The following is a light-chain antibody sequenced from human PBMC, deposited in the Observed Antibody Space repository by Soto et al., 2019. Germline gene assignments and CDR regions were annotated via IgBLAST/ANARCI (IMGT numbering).Light chain of an antibody. CDR2: DAS. V-gene: IGKV1-33*01. CDR1: QDIRNH. CDR3: QQYLNVLT. Sequence: DIQMTQSPSYLWASVGDRITFTSQASQDIRNHLNWYQQKQGKAPKILIYDASNLEAGVPSRFGGSGSGTEFTFTISSLQPEDISTYNCQQYLNVLTFGGGTKVEIK. J-gene: IGKJ4*01.